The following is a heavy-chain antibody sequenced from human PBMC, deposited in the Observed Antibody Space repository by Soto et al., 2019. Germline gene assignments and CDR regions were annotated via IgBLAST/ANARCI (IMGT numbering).Heavy chain of an antibody. CDR1: GFTFSSYN. Sequence: EVQLVESGGGSIQTGGSLRLSCAASGFTFSSYNMNWVRQAPGKGLEWISYISSTGSTTYYADSVKGRFTTSRDNAKNSLFLQMNSLRDEDTAVYYCAREARGFDYWGQGTLVIVSS. CDR2: ISSTGSTT. V-gene: IGHV3-48*02. D-gene: IGHD3-10*01. CDR3: AREARGFDY. J-gene: IGHJ4*02.